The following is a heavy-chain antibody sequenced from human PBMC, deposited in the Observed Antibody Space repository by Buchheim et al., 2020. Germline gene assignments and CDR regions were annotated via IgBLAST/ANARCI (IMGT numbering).Heavy chain of an antibody. CDR1: GGSISSGGYY. V-gene: IGHV4-31*03. D-gene: IGHD2-2*01. J-gene: IGHJ6*02. CDR3: AREKGDIVVVPAAQSYYYYGMDV. Sequence: QVQLQESGPGLVKPSQTLSLTCTVSGGSISSGGYYWSWIRQHPGKGLEWIGYIYYSGSTYYNPSLKSRVTISVDTSKNQFSLKLSSVTAADTAVYYCAREKGDIVVVPAAQSYYYYGMDVWGQGTT. CDR2: IYYSGST.